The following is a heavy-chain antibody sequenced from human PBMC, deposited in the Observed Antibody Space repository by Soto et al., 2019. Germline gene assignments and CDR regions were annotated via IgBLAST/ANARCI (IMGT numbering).Heavy chain of an antibody. V-gene: IGHV1-46*01. CDR2: INCSGGST. CDR1: GYTFTSYY. CDR3: AGGLTIRGYGDHVDY. J-gene: IGHJ4*02. Sequence: QVQLVQSGAEVKKPGASVKISCKASGYTFTSYYMHWVRQAPGQGLEWMGIINCSGGSTSYAQKFQGRGTMTRDTSTSRVYMELSSLSSEDTAMYYCAGGLTIRGYGDHVDYWGQGTLVHVSS. D-gene: IGHD3-22*01.